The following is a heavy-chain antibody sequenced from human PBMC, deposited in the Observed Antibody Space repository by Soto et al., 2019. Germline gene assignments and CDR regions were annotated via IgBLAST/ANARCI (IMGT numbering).Heavy chain of an antibody. CDR1: GGSINNYY. CDR3: ARHAQERRRHCSSTTCHPLDY. V-gene: IGHV4-59*08. Sequence: PSETLSLTCTVSGGSINNYYWSWVRQPPGKGLEWIGYVYYTGTTLYNPSLKSRVTISVDRSKNQFSLKLISVTAADTAVYYCARHAQERRRHCSSTTCHPLDYWGQGTPVTVSS. J-gene: IGHJ4*02. CDR2: VYYTGTT. D-gene: IGHD2-2*01.